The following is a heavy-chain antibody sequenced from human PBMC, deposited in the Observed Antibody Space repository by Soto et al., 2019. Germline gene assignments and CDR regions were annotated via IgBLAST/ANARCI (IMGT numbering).Heavy chain of an antibody. D-gene: IGHD2-2*01. CDR1: GYTFSNYG. V-gene: IGHV1-18*01. CDR3: ARVVPGAEAWFGP. CDR2: ISVYSDGT. J-gene: IGHJ5*02. Sequence: QVQLVQSGGEVKRPGASVKVSCKTSGYTFSNYGITWVRQSPGQPLEWLGWISVYSDGTNYAQKFHGRVSMTTDTSTTTAYMELRSLRSDDTAVYYCARVVPGAEAWFGPWGQGTLVGVSS.